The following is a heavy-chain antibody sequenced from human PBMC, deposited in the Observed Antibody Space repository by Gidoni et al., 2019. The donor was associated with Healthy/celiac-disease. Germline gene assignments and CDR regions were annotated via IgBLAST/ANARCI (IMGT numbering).Heavy chain of an antibody. Sequence: QLQLQESGPGLVKPSETLSLTCTVSGGSISSSSYYWGWIRQPPGKGLEWIGSIYYSGSTYYNPSLKSRVTISVDTSKNQFSLKLSSVTAADTAVYYCVRKALGEQWLVLGTFDIWGQGTMVTVSS. CDR1: GGSISSSSYY. V-gene: IGHV4-39*01. CDR3: VRKALGEQWLVLGTFDI. CDR2: IYYSGST. J-gene: IGHJ3*02. D-gene: IGHD6-19*01.